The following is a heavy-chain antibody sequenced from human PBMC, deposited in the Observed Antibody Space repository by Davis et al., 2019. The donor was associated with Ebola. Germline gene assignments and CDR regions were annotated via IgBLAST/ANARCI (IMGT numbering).Heavy chain of an antibody. D-gene: IGHD5-12*01. J-gene: IGHJ6*04. CDR2: IYYSGST. CDR1: GGSVTSGGYS. V-gene: IGHV4-30-4*07. CDR3: ARGWLRTGMDV. Sequence: PSETLSLTCAVSGGSVTSGGYSWSWIRQPPGKGLEWIGYIYYSGSTYYNPSLKSRVTISVDTSKNQFSLQLNSVTPEDTAVYYCARGWLRTGMDVWGKGTTVTVSS.